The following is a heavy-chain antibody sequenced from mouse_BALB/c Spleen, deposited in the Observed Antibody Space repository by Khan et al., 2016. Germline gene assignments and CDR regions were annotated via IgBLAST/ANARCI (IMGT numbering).Heavy chain of an antibody. D-gene: IGHD1-1*01. CDR3: ARDPHCYGSSYGY. V-gene: IGHV1S81*02. J-gene: IGHJ2*01. CDR1: GDTFTSYW. CDR2: INPSNGRT. Sequence: QVQLQQSGAEVVKPGASVKLSCKASGDTFTSYWMHWVKQRPGQGLEWIGEINPSNGRTNYNEKLKSKATLTVDKSSSTAYMQLSSLTSEDSAVYYWARDPHCYGSSYGYWGQGTTLTVSS.